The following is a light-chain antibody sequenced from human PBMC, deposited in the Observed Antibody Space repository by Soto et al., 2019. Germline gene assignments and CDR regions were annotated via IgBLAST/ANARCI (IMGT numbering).Light chain of an antibody. Sequence: QSLLTQPPSASGTPGQRVTISCSGSSSNIGSNTVNWYQQLPGTAPKLLMYTNNQRPSGVPDRFSGSQSGTSASLAISGLQSEDEADYYCAAWDDSLRGWVFGGGTKLTVL. J-gene: IGLJ3*02. CDR1: SSNIGSNT. V-gene: IGLV1-44*01. CDR3: AAWDDSLRGWV. CDR2: TNN.